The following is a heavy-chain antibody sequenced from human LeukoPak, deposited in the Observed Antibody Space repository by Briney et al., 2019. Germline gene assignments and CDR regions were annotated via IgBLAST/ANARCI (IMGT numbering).Heavy chain of an antibody. CDR1: VFPLSSYC. D-gene: IGHD5-18*01. CDR2: IKKEKTEK. V-gene: IGHV3-7*01. CDR3: AREPPPRIQLWAYYYYGMDV. J-gene: IGHJ6*02. Sequence: GGSLTLFCRASVFPLSSYCMSCLRQSRGEALECGDHIKKEKTEKYYVDSVKGRFTISRDNAKNSLYLQMNSLRAEDTAVYYCAREPPPRIQLWAYYYYGMDVWGQGTTVTVSS.